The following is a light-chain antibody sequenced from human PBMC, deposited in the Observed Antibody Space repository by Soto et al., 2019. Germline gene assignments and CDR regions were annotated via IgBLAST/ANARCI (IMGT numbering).Light chain of an antibody. CDR3: QQYDNYPYT. Sequence: DIQMTQSPSTLSASVGDRVTITCRASQSISTWLAWYQQKPGKAPKILIYKASSLESGVPSRFSGSGSGTECTLTISSLQPDDFATYYCQQYDNYPYTFGQGSKLEIK. V-gene: IGKV1-5*03. J-gene: IGKJ2*01. CDR1: QSISTW. CDR2: KAS.